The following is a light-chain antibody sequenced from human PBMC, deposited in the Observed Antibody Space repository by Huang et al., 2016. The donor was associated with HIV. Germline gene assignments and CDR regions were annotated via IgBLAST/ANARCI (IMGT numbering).Light chain of an antibody. CDR2: DAS. CDR3: QQRSTWPPA. Sequence: EIVLTQSPATLSLSPGERATLSCRASQSVSSYLAWYQQKPGQAPRLLIYDASNRATGIPGRFSGSGSGTDFTLTISSQEPEDFAVYYCQQRSTWPPAFGQGTKVEIK. J-gene: IGKJ1*01. V-gene: IGKV3-11*01. CDR1: QSVSSY.